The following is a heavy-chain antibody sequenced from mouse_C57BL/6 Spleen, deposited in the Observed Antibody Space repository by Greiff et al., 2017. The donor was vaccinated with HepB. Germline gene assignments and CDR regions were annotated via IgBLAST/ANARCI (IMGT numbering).Heavy chain of an antibody. Sequence: QVQLQQSGPELVKPGASVKISCKASGYAFSSSWMNWVKQRPGKGLEWIGRIYPGDGDTNYNGKFKGKATLTADKSSSTAYMQLSSLTSEDSAVYFCAAYYSNPYYAMDYWGQGTSVTVSS. D-gene: IGHD2-5*01. CDR2: IYPGDGDT. CDR3: AAYYSNPYYAMDY. V-gene: IGHV1-82*01. CDR1: GYAFSSSW. J-gene: IGHJ4*01.